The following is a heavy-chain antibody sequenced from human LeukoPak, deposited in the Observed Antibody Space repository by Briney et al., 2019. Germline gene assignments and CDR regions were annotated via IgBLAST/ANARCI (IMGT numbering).Heavy chain of an antibody. Sequence: SQTLSLTCAIPGDSVSSNSAAWNWIRQSPSRGLEWLGRTYYRSKWYNDYAVSVKSRITINPDTSKNQFSLQLNSVTPEDTAVYYCARVESGYYDSSGYYFDYWGQGTLVTVSS. V-gene: IGHV6-1*01. J-gene: IGHJ4*02. D-gene: IGHD3-22*01. CDR2: TYYRSKWYN. CDR1: GDSVSSNSAA. CDR3: ARVESGYYDSSGYYFDY.